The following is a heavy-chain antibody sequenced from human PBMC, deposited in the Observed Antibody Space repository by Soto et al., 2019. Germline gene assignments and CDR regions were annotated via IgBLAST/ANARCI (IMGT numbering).Heavy chain of an antibody. J-gene: IGHJ4*02. CDR1: GYRFTEFS. Sequence: GASVKVSCKTSGYRFTEFSMQWVRQGPDQRLEWMGWINAATGHTEYSQKFQGRVTITTDTSANTGYMELSSLRSEDTAIYYCARDYTSGWRDFEYWGQGTVVTVSS. CDR2: INAATGHT. V-gene: IGHV1-3*01. CDR3: ARDYTSGWRDFEY. D-gene: IGHD6-19*01.